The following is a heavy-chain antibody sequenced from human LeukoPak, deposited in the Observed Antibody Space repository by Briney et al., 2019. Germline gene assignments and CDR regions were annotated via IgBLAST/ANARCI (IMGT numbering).Heavy chain of an antibody. Sequence: GGSLRLSCAASGFTFSDAWMSWVRQAPGKGLEWVGRIKSKTDGGTTDYAAPVKGRFTISRDDSKNTLYLQMNSLKVEDTAVYYCTTAGDFWGDDYWGQGTLVTVSS. J-gene: IGHJ4*02. V-gene: IGHV3-15*01. CDR3: TTAGDFWGDDY. CDR1: GFTFSDAW. D-gene: IGHD3-3*01. CDR2: IKSKTDGGTT.